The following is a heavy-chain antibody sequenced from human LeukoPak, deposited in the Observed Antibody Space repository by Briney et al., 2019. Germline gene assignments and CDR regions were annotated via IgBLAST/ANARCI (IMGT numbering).Heavy chain of an antibody. Sequence: GGSLRLSCAAAGFTFSDYYMSWIRQAPGKGLEWLSYISSSGSTIYYADSVKGRFTISRDNAKNSLYLLMNSLRAEDTAVYYCARARLAGGDRDWAYYFDFWGQGTLVTVSS. CDR1: GFTFSDYY. V-gene: IGHV3-11*01. J-gene: IGHJ4*02. CDR3: ARARLAGGDRDWAYYFDF. CDR2: ISSSGSTI. D-gene: IGHD3-16*01.